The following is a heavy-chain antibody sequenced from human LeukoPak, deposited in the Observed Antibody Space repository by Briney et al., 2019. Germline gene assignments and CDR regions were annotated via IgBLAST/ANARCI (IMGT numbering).Heavy chain of an antibody. J-gene: IGHJ4*02. D-gene: IGHD2-2*01. Sequence: GGSLRLSCAASGFTFSSYGMHWVRQAPGKGLEWVAFIRYDGSNKYYADSVKGRFTISRDNSKNTLYLQMNSLRAEDTAVYYCAKDGLDIVVGPAAIGRGYSSFDYWGQGTLVTVSS. CDR2: IRYDGSNK. V-gene: IGHV3-30*02. CDR3: AKDGLDIVVGPAAIGRGYSSFDY. CDR1: GFTFSSYG.